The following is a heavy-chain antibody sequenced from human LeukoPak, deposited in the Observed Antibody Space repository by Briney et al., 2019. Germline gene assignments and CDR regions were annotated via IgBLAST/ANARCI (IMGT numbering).Heavy chain of an antibody. D-gene: IGHD3-3*01. CDR1: GFTFDDYA. CDR2: ISWNSGSI. J-gene: IGHJ4*02. V-gene: IGHV3-9*01. CDR3: AKDEHYDFWSGNYFDY. Sequence: GGSLRLSCAASGFTFDDYAMHWVRQAPGKGLEWVSGISWNSGSIGYADSVKGRFTISSDNAKNSLYLQMNSLRAEDTALYYCAKDEHYDFWSGNYFDYWGQGTLVTVSS.